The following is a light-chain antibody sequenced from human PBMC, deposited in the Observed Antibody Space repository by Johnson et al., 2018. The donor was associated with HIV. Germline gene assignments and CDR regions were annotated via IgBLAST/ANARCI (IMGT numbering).Light chain of an antibody. CDR3: GTWDSSLSAYV. CDR1: SSNIGRNY. Sequence: QSVLTQPPSVSAAPGQKVTISCSGSSSNIGRNYVSWYQQLPGTAPKLLIFDNNKRPSGIPDRFSASKSGTSATLALTGLQTGDEADYYCGTWDSSLSAYVFGTGTKVTVL. J-gene: IGLJ1*01. CDR2: DNN. V-gene: IGLV1-51*01.